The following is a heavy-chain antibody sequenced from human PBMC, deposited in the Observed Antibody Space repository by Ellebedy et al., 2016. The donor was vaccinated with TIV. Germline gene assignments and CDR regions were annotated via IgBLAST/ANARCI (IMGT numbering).Heavy chain of an antibody. J-gene: IGHJ4*02. CDR2: INHSGST. D-gene: IGHD3-10*01. CDR3: ARARVLLWFGEPTLLDY. V-gene: IGHV4-34*01. Sequence: YWSWIRQPPGKGLEWIGEINHSGSTNYNPSLKSRVTISVDTSKNQFSLKLSSVTAADTAVYYCARARVLLWFGEPTLLDYWGQGTLVTVSS. CDR1: Y.